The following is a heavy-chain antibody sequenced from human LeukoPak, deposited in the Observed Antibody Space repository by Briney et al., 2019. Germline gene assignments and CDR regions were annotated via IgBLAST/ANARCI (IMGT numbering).Heavy chain of an antibody. CDR2: IIPIFGTA. CDR3: ARGRTYYYGSGSYSPLHY. V-gene: IGHV1-69*13. CDR1: GGTFSSYA. Sequence: SVKVSCKASGGTFSSYAISWVRQAPGQGLEWMGGIIPIFGTANYAQKFQGRVTITADESTSTAYMELSSLRSEDTAVYYCARGRTYYYGSGSYSPLHYWGQGTLVTVSS. J-gene: IGHJ4*02. D-gene: IGHD3-10*01.